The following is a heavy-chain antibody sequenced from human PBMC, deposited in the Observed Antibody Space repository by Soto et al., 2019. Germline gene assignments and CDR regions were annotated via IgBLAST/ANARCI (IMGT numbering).Heavy chain of an antibody. CDR1: GGSISTSNW. CDR2: VYHSGST. J-gene: IGHJ6*02. CDR3: ARDYMGDYYYYGMDV. D-gene: IGHD1-26*01. V-gene: IGHV4-4*02. Sequence: SETLSLTCAVSGGSISTSNWWSWVRQPPGKGLEWIGEVYHSGSTNYNPSFKSRVIISVDTSKNQFSLKLSSVTAADTAVYYCARDYMGDYYYYGMDVWGQGTTVTVSS.